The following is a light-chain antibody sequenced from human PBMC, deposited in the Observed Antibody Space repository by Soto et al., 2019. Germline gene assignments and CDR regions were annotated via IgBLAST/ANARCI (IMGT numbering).Light chain of an antibody. CDR2: AAS. V-gene: IGKV1-27*01. CDR1: QDINNY. J-gene: IGKJ3*01. CDR3: QRQNSDPPVT. Sequence: DIQMTQSPSSLSASVGDRATISCRASQDINNYLAWYQQKPGKAPKLLIYAASTLQSGVPSRFSGSGSGTAFSLNTSNPQPEDVATYYCQRQNSDPPVTFGPGTKVD.